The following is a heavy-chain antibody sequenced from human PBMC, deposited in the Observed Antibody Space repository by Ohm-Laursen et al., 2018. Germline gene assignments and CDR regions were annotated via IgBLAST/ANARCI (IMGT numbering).Heavy chain of an antibody. CDR2: ISWNSGSI. CDR3: ARPTYYYDSSGSGNWFDL. V-gene: IGHV3-9*01. CDR1: GFTFDDYA. J-gene: IGHJ5*02. Sequence: SLRLSCAASGFTFDDYAMHWVRQAPGKGLEWVSGISWNSGSIGYADSVKGRFTISRDNAKKSLFLQMTSLRAEDTAVYYCARPTYYYDSSGSGNWFDLWGQGTLVTVSS. D-gene: IGHD3-22*01.